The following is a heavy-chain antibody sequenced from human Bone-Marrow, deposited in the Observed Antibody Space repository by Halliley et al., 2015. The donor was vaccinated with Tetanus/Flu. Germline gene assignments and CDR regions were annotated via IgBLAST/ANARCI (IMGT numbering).Heavy chain of an antibody. CDR2: VSYSGNT. CDR3: ARYPFGSPAFDN. V-gene: IGHV4-59*01. D-gene: IGHD3-3*01. Sequence: LEWMGYVSYSGNTTSTPSLKSRVTISVDTSQNQFSLKVTSVPAADTAVYFCARYPFGSPAFDNWGPGTLVTVSS. J-gene: IGHJ4*02.